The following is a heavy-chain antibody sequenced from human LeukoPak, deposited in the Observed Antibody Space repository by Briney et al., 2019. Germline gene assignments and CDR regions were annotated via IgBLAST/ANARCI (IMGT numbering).Heavy chain of an antibody. CDR2: VYYSGSI. J-gene: IGHJ5*01. D-gene: IGHD3-16*01. Sequence: SETLSLTCTVFGGSITAGNHHWGWIRQPPGKGLEWIGSVYYSGSIFSDTSHKSRVTISGDTSKNQFSLSLSSVTAADTAVYYCARLNPGYVTAPHDSWGQGMLVTVSS. V-gene: IGHV4-39*01. CDR3: ARLNPGYVTAPHDS. CDR1: GGSITAGNHH.